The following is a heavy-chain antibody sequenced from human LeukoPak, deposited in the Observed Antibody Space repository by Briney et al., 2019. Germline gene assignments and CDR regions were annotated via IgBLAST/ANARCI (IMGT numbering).Heavy chain of an antibody. J-gene: IGHJ4*01. D-gene: IGHD5-18*01. Sequence: GESLKISCKGSGYSFTNYWIGWVRQMPGKGLEWMGIIYPGDSDTRYSPSFQGQVTISADKSIATAYLQWSSLKASDTAMYYCARFSGYSHVQNIDYWGQGILITVSS. CDR1: GYSFTNYW. CDR3: ARFSGYSHVQNIDY. V-gene: IGHV5-51*01. CDR2: IYPGDSDT.